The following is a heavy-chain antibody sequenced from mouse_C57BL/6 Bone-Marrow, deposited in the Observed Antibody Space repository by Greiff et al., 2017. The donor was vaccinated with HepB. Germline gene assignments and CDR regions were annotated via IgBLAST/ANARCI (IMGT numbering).Heavy chain of an antibody. CDR2: IYPGSGST. Sequence: QVQLQQPGAELVKPGASVKMSCKASGYTFTSYWITWVKQRPGQGLEWIGDIYPGSGSTNYNEKFKSKATLTVDTSSSTAYMQLSSLTSEDSAVYYCARGIITTVVAQDYWGQGTTLTVSS. D-gene: IGHD1-1*01. CDR3: ARGIITTVVAQDY. J-gene: IGHJ2*01. CDR1: GYTFTSYW. V-gene: IGHV1-55*01.